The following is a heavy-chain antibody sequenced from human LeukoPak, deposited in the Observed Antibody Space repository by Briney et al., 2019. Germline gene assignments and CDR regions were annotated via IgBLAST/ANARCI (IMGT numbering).Heavy chain of an antibody. CDR1: GYSFTSYW. V-gene: IGHV5-51*01. J-gene: IGHJ5*02. D-gene: IGHD3-22*01. CDR2: FYPGDSDT. Sequence: KLGESLKISCKGSGYSFTSYWIGWVRQMPGKGLECMGIFYPGDSDTRYSPSFQGQVTTSADKSISTAYLQWSSLKASDTAMYYCARVYHYDSSGNGWFDPWGQGTLVTVS. CDR3: ARVYHYDSSGNGWFDP.